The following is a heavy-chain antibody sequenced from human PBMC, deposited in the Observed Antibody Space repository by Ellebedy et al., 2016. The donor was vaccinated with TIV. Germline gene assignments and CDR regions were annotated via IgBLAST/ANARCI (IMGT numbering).Heavy chain of an antibody. V-gene: IGHV3-74*01. J-gene: IGHJ6*02. CDR1: GFTFSSYW. CDR3: ASEWMRGMDV. Sequence: GGSLRLSXAASGFTFSSYWMHWVRQAPGKGLMWVSRINSDGSSTSYADSVKGRCTISRDNAKNTLYLQMNNLRAEDSAVYYCASEWMRGMDVWGRGTTVAVS. D-gene: IGHD2-2*03. CDR2: INSDGSST.